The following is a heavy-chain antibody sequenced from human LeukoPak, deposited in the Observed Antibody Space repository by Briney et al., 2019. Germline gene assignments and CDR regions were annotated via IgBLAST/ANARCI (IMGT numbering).Heavy chain of an antibody. J-gene: IGHJ4*02. CDR1: GGSFSGYY. CDR2: INHSGST. V-gene: IGHV4-34*01. Sequence: PSETLSLTCAVYGGSFSGYYWSWIRQPPGKGLEWIGEINHSGSTNYNPSLKSRVTISVDTSKNQFSLKLSSVTAADTAVYYCDHHLGAIDYWGQGTLVTVSS. CDR3: DHHLGAIDY. D-gene: IGHD3-10*01.